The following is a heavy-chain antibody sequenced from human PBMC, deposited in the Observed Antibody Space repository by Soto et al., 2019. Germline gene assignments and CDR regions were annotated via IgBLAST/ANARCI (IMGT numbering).Heavy chain of an antibody. J-gene: IGHJ5*02. CDR3: ARDQRGSGFGSDNWFDP. CDR1: GGSISSYY. Sequence: SETLSLTCTVSGGSISSYYWSWIRQPPGKGLEWIGYIYYSGSTNYNPSLKSRVTISVDTSKNQFSLKLSSVTAADTAVYYCARDQRGSGFGSDNWFDPWGQGTLVTVSS. CDR2: IYYSGST. V-gene: IGHV4-59*01. D-gene: IGHD3-10*01.